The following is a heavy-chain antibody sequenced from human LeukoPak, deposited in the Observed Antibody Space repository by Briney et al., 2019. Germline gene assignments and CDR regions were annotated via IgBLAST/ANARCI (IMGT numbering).Heavy chain of an antibody. V-gene: IGHV4-61*01. J-gene: IGHJ4*02. CDR3: ARGQRRLQDY. CDR2: IYYSGST. Sequence: SETLSLTCTVSGGSVSSDSYFCTWIRQPPGKGLEWIGYIYYSGSTNYNPSLKSRVTISLDTSKSQISLKLSSVTAADTAVYYCARGQRRLQDYWGQGTLVTVSS. CDR1: GGSVSSDSYF.